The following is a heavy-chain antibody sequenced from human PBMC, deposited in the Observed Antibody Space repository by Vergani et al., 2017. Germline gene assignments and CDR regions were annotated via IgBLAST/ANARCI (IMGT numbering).Heavy chain of an antibody. CDR1: GESFSSFY. CDR2: INNDGHT. CDR3: AVRPRVNLVGGEIVTKRTFDY. Sequence: QVQLQQWGAGVVKPSGTLSLTCAVFGESFSSFYWRWIRQPPGKGLEWIGEINNDGHTNYNPSLESRVTVSIDTANNQFSLNLMSVTAADTALYYCAVRPRVNLVGGEIVTKRTFDYWSQGSLVTVSS. J-gene: IGHJ4*02. D-gene: IGHD3-10*01. V-gene: IGHV4-34*02.